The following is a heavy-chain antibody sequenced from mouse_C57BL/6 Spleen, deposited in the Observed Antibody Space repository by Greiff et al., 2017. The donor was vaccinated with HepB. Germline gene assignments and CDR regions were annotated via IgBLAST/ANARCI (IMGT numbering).Heavy chain of an antibody. D-gene: IGHD2-4*01. V-gene: IGHV3-6*01. J-gene: IGHJ2*01. Sequence: EVQLQQSGPGLVKPSQSLSLTCSVTGYSITSGYYWNWIRQFPGNKLEWMGYISYDGSNNYNPSLKNRISITRDTSKNQFFLKLNSVTTEDTATYYCARLLYDYEDYWGQGTTLTVSS. CDR3: ARLLYDYEDY. CDR1: GYSITSGYY. CDR2: ISYDGSN.